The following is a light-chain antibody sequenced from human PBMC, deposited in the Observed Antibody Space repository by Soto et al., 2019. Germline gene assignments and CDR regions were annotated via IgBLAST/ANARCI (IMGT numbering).Light chain of an antibody. V-gene: IGKV3-20*01. CDR3: QHYAIPQGA. CDR2: GAS. CDR1: QSLNNNY. J-gene: IGKJ4*01. Sequence: IVLTQSPDTLSLSPGERATLSCRASQSLNNNYLAWYQHKPGQAPRLLIYGASTRATGIPDKFSGGGSGTDFTLTISRLEPEDFAVYYCQHYAIPQGAFGGGTKVDI.